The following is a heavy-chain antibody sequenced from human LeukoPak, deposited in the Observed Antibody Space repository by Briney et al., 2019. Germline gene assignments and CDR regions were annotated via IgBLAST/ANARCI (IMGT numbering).Heavy chain of an antibody. CDR3: ARDNTYYDFWSGYYPLYNWFDP. CDR2: IYSGGST. Sequence: GGSLRLSCAASGFTVSSNYMSWVRQAPGKGLEWVSVIYSGGSTYYADSVKGRFTISRDNSKNTLYLQMNSLRAEDTAVYYCARDNTYYDFWSGYYPLYNWFDPWGQGTLVTVSS. V-gene: IGHV3-53*01. CDR1: GFTVSSNY. D-gene: IGHD3-3*01. J-gene: IGHJ5*02.